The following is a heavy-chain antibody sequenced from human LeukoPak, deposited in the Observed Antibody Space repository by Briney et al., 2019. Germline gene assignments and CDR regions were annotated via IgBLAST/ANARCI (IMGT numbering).Heavy chain of an antibody. V-gene: IGHV3-66*01. Sequence: GGSLRLSCAASGFTAFNNYMTWVRQAPGKGLEWVSVIYSGGSTYYAGSVKGRFTISRDNSKNTLYLQMNSLRAEDTAVYYCARGLTNDYWGQGTLVTVSS. CDR1: GFTAFNNY. CDR3: ARGLTNDY. D-gene: IGHD2-2*01. CDR2: IYSGGST. J-gene: IGHJ4*02.